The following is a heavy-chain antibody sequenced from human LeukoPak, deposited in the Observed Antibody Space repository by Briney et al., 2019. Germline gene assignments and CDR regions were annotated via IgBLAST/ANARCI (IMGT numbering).Heavy chain of an antibody. CDR3: ARTPFIAAAGTYEDV. J-gene: IGHJ6*02. D-gene: IGHD6-13*01. V-gene: IGHV4-34*01. CDR2: INHSGST. Sequence: SETLSLTCAVYGGSLSGYYWSWIRQPPGKGLEWIGEINHSGSTNYNPSLKSRVTISVDTSKSQFSLKLNSVTAADTAVYYCARTPFIAAAGTYEDVWGQGTTVTVS. CDR1: GGSLSGYY.